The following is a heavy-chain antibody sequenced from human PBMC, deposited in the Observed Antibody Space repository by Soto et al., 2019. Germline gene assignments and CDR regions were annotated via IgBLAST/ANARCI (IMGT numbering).Heavy chain of an antibody. D-gene: IGHD2-8*01. CDR3: ARAPTYCTNGVCYTDRFDY. Sequence: PSETLSLTCTVSGGSISSGGYYWSWIRQHPGKGLEWIGYIYYSGSTYYNPSLKSRVTISVDTSKNQFSLKLSSVTAADTAVYYCARAPTYCTNGVCYTDRFDYWGQGTLVTVSS. CDR2: IYYSGST. J-gene: IGHJ4*02. V-gene: IGHV4-31*03. CDR1: GGSISSGGYY.